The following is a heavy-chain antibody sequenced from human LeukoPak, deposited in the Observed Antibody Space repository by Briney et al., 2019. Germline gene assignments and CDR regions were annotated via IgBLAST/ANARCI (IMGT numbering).Heavy chain of an antibody. CDR2: IIPIFGKA. J-gene: IGHJ4*02. Sequence: SVNVSCKASGGTFLRYAINWVRQAPGQGLEWMGGIIPIFGKATYAQNFQRRLTITADESTSTAYMELSSLRSEDTAMFYCARSPTTVTTLDYWGQGTLVTVSS. D-gene: IGHD4-11*01. V-gene: IGHV1-69*13. CDR3: ARSPTTVTTLDY. CDR1: GGTFLRYA.